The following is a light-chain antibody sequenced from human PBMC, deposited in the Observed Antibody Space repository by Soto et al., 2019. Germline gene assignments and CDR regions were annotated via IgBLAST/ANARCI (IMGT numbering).Light chain of an antibody. CDR1: SSYVGVYYY. Sequence: QSALTQPASVSGSPGQSITISCTGTSSYVGVYYYVSWFQQHPGKAPKLMIYDVTKRPSGVSNRFSGSMSGNTASLTISGLQAEDEAHYYCSSYTSSNTLEMVFGGGTKLTVL. V-gene: IGLV2-14*03. CDR2: DVT. J-gene: IGLJ2*01. CDR3: SSYTSSNTLEMV.